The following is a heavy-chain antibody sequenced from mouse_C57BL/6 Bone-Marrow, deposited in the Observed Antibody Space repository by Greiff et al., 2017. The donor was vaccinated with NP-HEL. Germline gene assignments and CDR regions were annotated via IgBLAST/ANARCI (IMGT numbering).Heavy chain of an antibody. CDR3: ARSHITTVVNFDY. J-gene: IGHJ2*01. Sequence: QVQLKQPGAELVKPGASVKLSCKASGYTFTSYWMHWVKQRPGQGLEWIGMIHPNSGSTNYNEKFKSKATLTVDKSSSTAYMQLSSLTSEDSAVYYCARSHITTVVNFDYWGQGTTLTVSS. CDR1: GYTFTSYW. CDR2: IHPNSGST. D-gene: IGHD1-1*01. V-gene: IGHV1-64*01.